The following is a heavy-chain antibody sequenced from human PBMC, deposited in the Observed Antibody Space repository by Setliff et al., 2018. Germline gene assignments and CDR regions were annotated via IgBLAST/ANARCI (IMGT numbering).Heavy chain of an antibody. D-gene: IGHD2-2*01. Sequence: GGSLRLSCAASGFTFSDYYMNWIRQAPGKGLEWVSYISRGGNTIYYADSVKGRFTISRDNAKNSLYLQMNGLRAEDMALYYCAKDQKLYYYHRAKNLWGQGTLVTVSS. CDR1: GFTFSDYY. V-gene: IGHV3-11*01. J-gene: IGHJ4*02. CDR2: ISRGGNTI. CDR3: AKDQKLYYYHRAKNL.